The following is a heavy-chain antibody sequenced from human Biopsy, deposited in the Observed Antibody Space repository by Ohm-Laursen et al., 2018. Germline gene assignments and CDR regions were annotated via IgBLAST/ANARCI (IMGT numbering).Heavy chain of an antibody. V-gene: IGHV1-69*06. CDR1: GGTFSSYV. Sequence: ASVKVSCKASGGTFSSYVISWVRQAPGQGLEWMGRIIPTFDTPTYTPDFQGRVTFTADKSTGTAHLDLSRLRSEDTAIYYCAGGAAKGNPYDHWGQGTLVTVSS. D-gene: IGHD3-10*01. CDR3: AGGAAKGNPYDH. CDR2: IIPTFDTP. J-gene: IGHJ5*02.